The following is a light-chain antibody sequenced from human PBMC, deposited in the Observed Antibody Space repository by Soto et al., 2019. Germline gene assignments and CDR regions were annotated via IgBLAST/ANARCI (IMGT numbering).Light chain of an antibody. CDR3: QPYGSSPYT. CDR2: GAS. J-gene: IGKJ2*01. V-gene: IGKV3-20*01. CDR1: QSVSSSY. Sequence: EIVLTQSPGTLSLSPGEIATLSCRASQSVSSSYLAWYQQKPGQAPRLLIYGASSWATGIPDRFSGSGSGTDFTLTISRLEPEDFAVYYCQPYGSSPYTFGQGTKLEIK.